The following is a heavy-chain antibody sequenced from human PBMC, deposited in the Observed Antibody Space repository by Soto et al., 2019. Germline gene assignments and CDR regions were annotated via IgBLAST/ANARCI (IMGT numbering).Heavy chain of an antibody. Sequence: SVKLYCKAFGFTLTSYAVQWVRQARGQRLEWIGWIVVGSGNTNYAQKFQERVTITRDMSTSTAYMELSSLRSEDTAVYYCALGGVGYSGYDFDYWGQGTLVTVSS. J-gene: IGHJ4*02. CDR3: ALGGVGYSGYDFDY. V-gene: IGHV1-58*01. CDR2: IVVGSGNT. CDR1: GFTLTSYA. D-gene: IGHD5-12*01.